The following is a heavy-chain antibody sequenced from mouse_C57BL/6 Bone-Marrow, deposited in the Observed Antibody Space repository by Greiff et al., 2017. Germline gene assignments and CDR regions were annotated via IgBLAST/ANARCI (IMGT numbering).Heavy chain of an antibody. J-gene: IGHJ2*01. CDR3: ARRGYDGRFDY. CDR2: IYPGDGDT. D-gene: IGHD1-1*01. Sequence: QVQLQQSGPELVKPGASVKISCKASGYAFSSSWMNWVKQRPGKGLEWIGRIYPGDGDTNYNGKFKGKATLTADKSSSTAYMQLSSLTSEASAVYFCARRGYDGRFDYWGQGTTLTVSS. V-gene: IGHV1-82*01. CDR1: GYAFSSSW.